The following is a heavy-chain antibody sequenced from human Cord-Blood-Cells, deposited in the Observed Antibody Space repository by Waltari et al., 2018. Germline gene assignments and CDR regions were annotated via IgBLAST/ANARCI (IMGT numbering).Heavy chain of an antibody. CDR2: IYHSGGT. D-gene: IGHD6-13*01. J-gene: IGHJ4*02. CDR3: ARSSIAAAGHFDY. Sequence: QVQLQESGPGLVKPSETLSLTCAVSGYSISSGYYWGWIRQPPGKGLEWIGSIYHSGGTYYTPSLKSRVTISVDTSKNQFSLKLSSVTAADTAVYYCARSSIAAAGHFDYWGQGTLVTVSS. CDR1: GYSISSGYY. V-gene: IGHV4-38-2*01.